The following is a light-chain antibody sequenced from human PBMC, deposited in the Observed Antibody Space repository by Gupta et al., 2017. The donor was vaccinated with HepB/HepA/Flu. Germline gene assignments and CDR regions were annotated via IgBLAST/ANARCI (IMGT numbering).Light chain of an antibody. CDR2: EVT. J-gene: IGLJ3*02. CDR3: CSYAGSGLNWV. Sequence: QPALTHPAPVSGPPGQPLTTPCTGTSSDFENYNLVAWYQQHPGKAPKLMIYEVTKRPSGVSVRFSGSKSDNTASLTIFGLQAEDEADYYCCSYAGSGLNWVFGGGTKLTVL. V-gene: IGLV2-23*02. CDR1: SSDFENYNL.